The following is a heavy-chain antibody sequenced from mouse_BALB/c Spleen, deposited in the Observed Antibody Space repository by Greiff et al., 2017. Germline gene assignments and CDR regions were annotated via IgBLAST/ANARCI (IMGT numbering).Heavy chain of an antibody. J-gene: IGHJ3*01. CDR3: TTGAWFAY. CDR2: IWTGGGT. D-gene: IGHD2-12*01. V-gene: IGHV2-9-2*01. Sequence: VQLVESGPGLVAPSQSLSITCTVSGFSLTSYDISWIRQPPGKGLEWLGVIWTGGGTNYNSAFMSRLSISKDNSKSHVFLQMNSLQTDDTAIYYCTTGAWFAYWGQGTLVTVSA. CDR1: GFSLTSYD.